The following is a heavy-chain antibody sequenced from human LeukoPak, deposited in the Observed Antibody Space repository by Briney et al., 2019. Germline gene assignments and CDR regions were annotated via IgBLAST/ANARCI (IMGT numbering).Heavy chain of an antibody. J-gene: IGHJ4*02. Sequence: GASVKVSCKASGYTFTGYYMHWVRQAPGQGLEWMGWINPNSGGTNYAQKFQGRVTMTRDTSISTAYMELSRLRSDDAAVYYCARDIGSKQWPDYWGQGTLVTVSS. V-gene: IGHV1-2*02. D-gene: IGHD6-19*01. CDR2: INPNSGGT. CDR3: ARDIGSKQWPDY. CDR1: GYTFTGYY.